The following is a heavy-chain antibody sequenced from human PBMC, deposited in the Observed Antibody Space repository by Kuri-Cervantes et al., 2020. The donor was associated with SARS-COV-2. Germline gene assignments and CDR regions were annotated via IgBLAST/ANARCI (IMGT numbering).Heavy chain of an antibody. CDR3: ARETAGPITLYYYGMDV. CDR2: ISSSGSNI. Sequence: GGSLRLSCAASGFTFSDYYMTWIRQAPGKGLEWVSYISSSGSNIYYADSVKGRFTISRDNAKNSLYLQMNSLRAEDTAVYYCARETAGPITLYYYGMDVWGQGTTVTVSS. V-gene: IGHV3-11*04. J-gene: IGHJ6*02. CDR1: GFTFSDYY.